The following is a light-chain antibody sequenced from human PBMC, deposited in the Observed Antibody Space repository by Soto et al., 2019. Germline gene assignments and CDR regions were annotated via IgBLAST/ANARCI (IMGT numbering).Light chain of an antibody. Sequence: DIQMNQSPSSLSASIGDRVTITCRASQGISDYLAWFQQKPGKAPKSLIYAASSLQNGVTSKFSGSGTVTDFTLTICNLQREEFATYYGKQYYNFPITVGQGTRLEIQ. CDR3: KQYYNFPIT. CDR2: AAS. CDR1: QGISDY. J-gene: IGKJ5*01. V-gene: IGKV1-16*02.